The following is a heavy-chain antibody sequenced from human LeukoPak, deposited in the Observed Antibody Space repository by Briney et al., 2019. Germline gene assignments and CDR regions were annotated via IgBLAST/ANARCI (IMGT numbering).Heavy chain of an antibody. J-gene: IGHJ4*02. CDR1: GFTFSSYA. V-gene: IGHV3-9*01. CDR3: AKDLGYNFFFDY. D-gene: IGHD5-24*01. CDR2: ISWNSGSI. Sequence: GGSLRLSCAATGFTFSSYAMHWVRQAPGKGLEWVSGISWNSGSIGYADSVKGRFTISRDNAKNSLYLQMNSLRAEDTALYYCAKDLGYNFFFDYWGQGTLVTVSS.